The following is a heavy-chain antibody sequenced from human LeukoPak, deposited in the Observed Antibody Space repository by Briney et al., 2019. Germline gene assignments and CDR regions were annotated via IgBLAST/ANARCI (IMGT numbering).Heavy chain of an antibody. Sequence: GGSLRLSCAASGFTVSSNYMSWVRQAPGKGLEWVSVIYSGGSTYYADSVKGRFTTSRDNSKNTLYLQMNSLRAEDTAVYYCARERTSHVDIVATIQSEYYYYGMDVWGQGTTVTVSS. CDR1: GFTVSSNY. CDR2: IYSGGST. V-gene: IGHV3-66*01. CDR3: ARERTSHVDIVATIQSEYYYYGMDV. J-gene: IGHJ6*02. D-gene: IGHD5-12*01.